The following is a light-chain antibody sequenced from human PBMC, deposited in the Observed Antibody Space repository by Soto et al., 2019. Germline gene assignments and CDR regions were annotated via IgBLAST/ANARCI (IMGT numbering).Light chain of an antibody. CDR2: DAS. V-gene: IGKV3-11*01. Sequence: EIVLTQSPATLSLSPGERATLSCRASQSVSTYLAWYQQKPGQAPRLLIYDASNRATAVPARFSGSGSGTDFTLTISSLVPEDFAVYYCQQRSSWPLTFGGGTKV. CDR3: QQRSSWPLT. J-gene: IGKJ4*01. CDR1: QSVSTY.